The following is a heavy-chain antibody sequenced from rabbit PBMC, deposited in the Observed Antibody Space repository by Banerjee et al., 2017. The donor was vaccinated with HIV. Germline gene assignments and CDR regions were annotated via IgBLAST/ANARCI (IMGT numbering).Heavy chain of an antibody. V-gene: IGHV1S45*01. CDR2: INTGSGSA. CDR1: GFTLSSYV. D-gene: IGHD7-1*01. CDR3: ARDAGGDGYSNDL. Sequence: QEQLEESGGDLVKPEGSLTLTCTASGFTLSSYVMCWVRQAPGKGLEWIGCINTGSGSAYYANWAKGRFTISKTSSTTVTLQMTSLTAADTATYFCARDAGGDGYSNDLWGQGTWSPS. J-gene: IGHJ4*01.